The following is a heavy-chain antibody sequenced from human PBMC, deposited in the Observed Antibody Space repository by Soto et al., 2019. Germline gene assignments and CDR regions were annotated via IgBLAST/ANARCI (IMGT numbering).Heavy chain of an antibody. CDR2: INHSGRT. D-gene: IGHD2-2*01. CDR3: ARGPRAVVPADNSYYMDV. V-gene: IGHV4-34*01. CDR1: GGSFSGYY. J-gene: IGHJ6*03. Sequence: QVQLQQWGAGLLKPSETLSLTCAVYGGSFSGYYWSWIRQPPGKGLEWIGEINHSGRTNYNPSLKSRVTISVDTSKNQFSLKLSAVTAADTAVYYCARGPRAVVPADNSYYMDVWGKGTTVTVSS.